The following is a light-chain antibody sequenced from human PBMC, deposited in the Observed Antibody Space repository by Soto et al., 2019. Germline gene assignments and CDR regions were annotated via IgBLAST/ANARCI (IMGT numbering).Light chain of an antibody. J-gene: IGKJ1*01. V-gene: IGKV1-5*01. CDR3: HQYNSFWT. Sequence: STLXASVGDSVTITCRASQSVSSWLSWYQQKPGKAPKLLIYDASSLESGVPSRFSGSGSGTEPTLTISSLQPDDFATYYCHQYNSFWTFGQGTKVDIK. CDR1: QSVSSW. CDR2: DAS.